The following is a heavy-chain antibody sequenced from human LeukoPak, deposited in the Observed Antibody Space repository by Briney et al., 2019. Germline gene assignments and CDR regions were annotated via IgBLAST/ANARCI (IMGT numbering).Heavy chain of an antibody. Sequence: SETLSLTCTVSGDSISSFYWSWIRQPPGKGLEWIGYIYYSGSTNYNPSLKSRVTISVDKPKNQFSLKLSSVTAADTAVYYCARPPLLDYWGQGTLVTVSS. J-gene: IGHJ4*02. CDR1: GDSISSFY. CDR3: ARPPLLDY. V-gene: IGHV4-59*01. CDR2: IYYSGST.